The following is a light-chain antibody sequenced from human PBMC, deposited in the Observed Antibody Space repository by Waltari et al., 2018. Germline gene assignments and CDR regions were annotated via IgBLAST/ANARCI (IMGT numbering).Light chain of an antibody. V-gene: IGLV2-23*02. CDR2: EVS. CDR1: SSDGGSYNL. Sequence: QSALTQPASVSGSPGQSITISCTGNSSDGGSYNLVSWYRQHPGKAPKLLIYEVSKRPSGVSNRFSGSKSGNAASLTISGLQAEDEADYYCCSYAGSSTPYVFGTGTKVTVL. CDR3: CSYAGSSTPYV. J-gene: IGLJ1*01.